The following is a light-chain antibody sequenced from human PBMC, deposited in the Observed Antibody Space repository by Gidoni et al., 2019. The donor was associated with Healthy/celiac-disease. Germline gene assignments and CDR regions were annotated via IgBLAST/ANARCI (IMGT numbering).Light chain of an antibody. J-gene: IGKJ3*01. CDR2: GAS. V-gene: IGKV3-20*01. CDR1: QWVSSSY. CDR3: QQYGRYPQG. Sequence: IVLTQSPGTLSLSPGERAALSCRASQWVSSSYLAWYQQKPGQAPRLLIYGASSRATGIPDRFSGSGSGTDFTLTISRLEPEDFAVYYCQQYGRYPQGFGHGTKVDIK.